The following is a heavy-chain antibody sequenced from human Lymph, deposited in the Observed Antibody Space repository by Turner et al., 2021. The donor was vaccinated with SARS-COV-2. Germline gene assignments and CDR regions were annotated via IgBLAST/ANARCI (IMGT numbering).Heavy chain of an antibody. Sequence: QVRLVESGGGVFKPGGPLSLSCAASGFTFSSYAMHWVRQAPGKGLEWVAVISFDGNNKYYTDSVKGRFTISRDNSKNTLYLQLNSLRPEDTAVYYCARGDYYGSGTYPGKTFDYWGQGTLVTVSS. J-gene: IGHJ4*02. V-gene: IGHV3-30-3*01. CDR3: ARGDYYGSGTYPGKTFDY. CDR1: GFTFSSYA. CDR2: ISFDGNNK. D-gene: IGHD3-10*01.